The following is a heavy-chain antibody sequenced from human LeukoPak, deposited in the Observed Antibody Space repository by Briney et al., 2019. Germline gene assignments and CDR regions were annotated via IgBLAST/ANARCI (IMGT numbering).Heavy chain of an antibody. CDR1: GYTFRNYG. CDR2: ISAYNGDT. J-gene: IGHJ4*02. CDR3: ARDPSNTSGYQIYFDY. V-gene: IGHV1-18*01. Sequence: ASVKLSCKASGYTFRNYGISWLRQAPGQGLEWMGWISAYNGDTHYAQNLQGRITMTTDSSTSTAYMELWSLRSDDTAVYYCARDPSNTSGYQIYFDYWGQGTLVTVSS. D-gene: IGHD3-3*01.